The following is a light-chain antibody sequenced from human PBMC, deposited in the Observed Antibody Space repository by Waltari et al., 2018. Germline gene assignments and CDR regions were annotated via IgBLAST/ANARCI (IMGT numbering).Light chain of an antibody. CDR1: NSNVVGYKL. CDR3: CSNVGSSVF. Sequence: QSALTQPASVSGSPGQSITISCTGFNSNVVGYKLVPWYQKHTGKAPKLLIYGGNRRPSGVSNRFSGSKSDNTASLTLSGLQAEDEADYYCCSNVGSSVFFGGGTKLTVL. V-gene: IGLV2-23*03. CDR2: GGN. J-gene: IGLJ2*01.